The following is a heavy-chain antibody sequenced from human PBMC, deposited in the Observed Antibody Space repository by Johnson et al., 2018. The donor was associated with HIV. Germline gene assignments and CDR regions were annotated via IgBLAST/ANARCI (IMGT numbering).Heavy chain of an antibody. J-gene: IGHJ3*02. Sequence: QMQLVESGGGVVQPGRSLRLSCAASGFTFSSYGMHWVRQAPGKGLEWVAVISHDGSNKYYPDSVKGRFTISRDNFKNTLYLQMNSLRAEDTAVFYCARGALGDWVDAFDIWGQGTMVTVSS. V-gene: IGHV3-30*03. CDR1: GFTFSSYG. D-gene: IGHD3-16*01. CDR2: ISHDGSNK. CDR3: ARGALGDWVDAFDI.